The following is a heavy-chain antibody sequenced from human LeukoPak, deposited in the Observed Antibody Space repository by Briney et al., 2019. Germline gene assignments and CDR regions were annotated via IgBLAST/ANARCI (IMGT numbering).Heavy chain of an antibody. D-gene: IGHD3-10*01. CDR2: ISRSGSTK. Sequence: GGSLRLSCAASGFTFSDYNMRWIRQAPGKGLEWVSSISRSGSTKYYADSVKGRFTISRDNAKNSLFLQMNSLRAEDTAVYYCARQSASLYDYMDVWGKGTTVTISS. J-gene: IGHJ6*03. CDR3: ARQSASLYDYMDV. V-gene: IGHV3-11*01. CDR1: GFTFSDYN.